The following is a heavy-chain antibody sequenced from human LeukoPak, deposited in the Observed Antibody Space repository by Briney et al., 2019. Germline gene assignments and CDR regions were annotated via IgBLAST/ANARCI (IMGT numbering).Heavy chain of an antibody. CDR3: ARLRITISSHFDP. CDR2: TIPIFGTA. CDR1: GGTFSSYA. V-gene: IGHV1-69*13. J-gene: IGHJ5*02. D-gene: IGHD3-3*01. Sequence: SVKVSCKASGGTFSSYAISWVRQAPGQGLEWMGGTIPIFGTANYAQKFQGRVTIAADESTSTAYMELSSLRSEDTAVYYCARLRITISSHFDPWGQGTLVTVSS.